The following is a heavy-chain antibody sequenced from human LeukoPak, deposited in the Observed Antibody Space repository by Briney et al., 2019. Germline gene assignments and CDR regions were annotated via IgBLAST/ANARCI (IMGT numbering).Heavy chain of an antibody. Sequence: SQTLSLTCTVSGGSISSGGYYWSWIRQHPGKGLEWIGYIYYSGSTYYNPSLKSRVTISVDTSKNQFSLKLSSVTAADTAVYYCARDLLREGTFDYCGQGTLVTVSS. CDR3: ARDLLREGTFDY. J-gene: IGHJ4*02. D-gene: IGHD3-16*01. CDR1: GGSISSGGYY. CDR2: IYYSGST. V-gene: IGHV4-31*03.